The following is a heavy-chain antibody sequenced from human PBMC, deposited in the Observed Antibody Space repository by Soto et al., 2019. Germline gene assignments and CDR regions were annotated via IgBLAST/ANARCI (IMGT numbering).Heavy chain of an antibody. CDR1: GYNFTSYG. CDR3: VRDRGDINTRLQPTTGWFDP. Sequence: ASVNVSCKASGYNFTSYGISWVRQPPGQGLEWMGWISAINGTTNYAQKLQGRVTMTADTSTSTAYMELSSLRSEDTAVYYCVRDRGDINTRLQPTTGWFDPWGQGTLVTVSS. V-gene: IGHV1-18*04. CDR2: ISAINGTT. D-gene: IGHD4-4*01. J-gene: IGHJ5*02.